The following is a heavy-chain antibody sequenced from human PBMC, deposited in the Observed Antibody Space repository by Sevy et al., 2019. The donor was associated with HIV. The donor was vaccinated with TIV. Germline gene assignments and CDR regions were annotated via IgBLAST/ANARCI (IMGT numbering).Heavy chain of an antibody. D-gene: IGHD4-17*01. CDR1: GFIFNSYV. CDR3: RATATVTTFHDY. V-gene: IGHV3-23*01. J-gene: IGHJ4*02. CDR2: ISGSGGST. Sequence: LSLTCAASGFIFNSYVMSWVRQAPGKGLEWVSGISGSGGSTYYADSVKGRFTISRDNFKNTLFLEMNSLRAEDTALYYCRATATVTTFHDYWGQGTLVTVSS.